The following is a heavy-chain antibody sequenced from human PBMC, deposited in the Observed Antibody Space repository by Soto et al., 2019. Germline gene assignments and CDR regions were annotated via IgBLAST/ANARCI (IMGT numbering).Heavy chain of an antibody. CDR3: ARTLDYGHMDV. Sequence: PSETLSLTCTVSDVSISSGGFYWSWIRQHPGKGLEYIGYIYNSGSTNYNPSLRSRLTISVDTSKNQFSLKLSSVTAADTAVYYCARTLDYGHMDVWGKGTTVTVSS. D-gene: IGHD3-16*01. V-gene: IGHV4-31*03. CDR2: IYNSGST. J-gene: IGHJ6*03. CDR1: DVSISSGGFY.